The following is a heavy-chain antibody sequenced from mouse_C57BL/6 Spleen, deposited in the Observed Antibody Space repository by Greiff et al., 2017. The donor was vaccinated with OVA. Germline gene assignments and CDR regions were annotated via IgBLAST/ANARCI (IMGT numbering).Heavy chain of an antibody. CDR3: ARIITTVVAVDY. J-gene: IGHJ2*01. CDR2: IDPSDSYT. Sequence: QVQLQQSGAELARPGASVKLSCKASGYTFTSYWMQWVKQRPGQGLEWIGEIDPSDSYTNYNQKFKGKATLTVDTSSSTAYMQLSSLTSEDSAVYYCARIITTVVAVDYWGQGTTLTVSS. V-gene: IGHV1-50*01. D-gene: IGHD1-1*01. CDR1: GYTFTSYW.